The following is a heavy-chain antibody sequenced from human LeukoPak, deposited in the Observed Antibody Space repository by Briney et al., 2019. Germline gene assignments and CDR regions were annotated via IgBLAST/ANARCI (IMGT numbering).Heavy chain of an antibody. Sequence: GGSLRLTCAASGFTFSSYGMHWVRQAPGKGLEWVAFIRHDGSNKYYADSVKGRFTVSRDNSRNTLYLQLNNLRAEDTAVYYCAKAYGTNGYYQLPIDFWGQGTLVTASS. D-gene: IGHD3-22*01. CDR1: GFTFSSYG. CDR2: IRHDGSNK. J-gene: IGHJ4*02. V-gene: IGHV3-30*02. CDR3: AKAYGTNGYYQLPIDF.